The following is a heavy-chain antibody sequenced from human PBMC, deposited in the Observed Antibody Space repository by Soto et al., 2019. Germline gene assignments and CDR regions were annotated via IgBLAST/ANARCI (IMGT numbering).Heavy chain of an antibody. CDR2: IIPIFGTA. Sequence: ASLKVSCKASGVTFSSYAISWVRQAPGQGLEWMGGIIPIFGTANYAQKFQGRVTITADESTSTAYMELSSLRSEDTAVYYCARLSSGYDVDYWGQGTLVTVSS. J-gene: IGHJ4*02. D-gene: IGHD3-22*01. V-gene: IGHV1-69*13. CDR1: GVTFSSYA. CDR3: ARLSSGYDVDY.